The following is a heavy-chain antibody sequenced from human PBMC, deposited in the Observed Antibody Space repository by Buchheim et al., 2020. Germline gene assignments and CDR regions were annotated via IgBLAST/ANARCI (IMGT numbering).Heavy chain of an antibody. CDR1: GFTFSRYW. CDR2: VNSDGSGT. V-gene: IGHV3-74*01. CDR3: VKDLPNSGFAYDY. Sequence: EVQLVESGGGLVQPGGSLRLSCAASGFTFSRYWMHWVRQAPGKGLMWVSRVNSDGSGTGYADSVKGRFTISRDNAKNKLYLQMNSLRAEDTAVYYCVKDLPNSGFAYDYWGQGSL. D-gene: IGHD5-12*01. J-gene: IGHJ4*02.